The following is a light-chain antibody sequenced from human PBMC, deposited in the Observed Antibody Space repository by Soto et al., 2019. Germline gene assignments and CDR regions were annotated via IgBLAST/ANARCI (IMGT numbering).Light chain of an antibody. CDR1: HDSGSA. V-gene: IGKV3-20*01. CDR3: QQYRDSWT. CDR2: DTS. Sequence: ELVLTQSPATLSVSPRDRATLSSRDSHDSGSAVAWYHPGSGQALIILVFDTSIRGPTSTARFSGSVSGTDFTITISKLEHEDFAVYYCQQYRDSWTFGQGTKVDIK. J-gene: IGKJ1*01.